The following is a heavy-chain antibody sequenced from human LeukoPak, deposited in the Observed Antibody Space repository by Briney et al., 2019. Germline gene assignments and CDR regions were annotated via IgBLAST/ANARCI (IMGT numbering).Heavy chain of an antibody. CDR3: TTGRITMIVVDYYLDY. CDR1: GFTFSNAW. J-gene: IGHJ4*02. CDR2: IKSKTDGGTT. Sequence: TGGSLRLSCAASGFTFSNAWMSWVRQAPGKGLEWVGRIKSKTDGGTTDYAAPVKGRFTISRDDSKNTLYLQMNSLKTEDTAVYYCTTGRITMIVVDYYLDYWGQGTLVTVSS. V-gene: IGHV3-15*01. D-gene: IGHD3-22*01.